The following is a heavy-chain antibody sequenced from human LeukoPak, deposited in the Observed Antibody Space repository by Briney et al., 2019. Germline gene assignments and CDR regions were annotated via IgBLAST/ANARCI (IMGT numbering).Heavy chain of an antibody. CDR2: IIPISGTA. V-gene: IGHV1-69*13. D-gene: IGHD4-23*01. CDR3: ARDKATVVTRDYYYGMDV. Sequence: ASVKVSCKASGGTFSSYAISWVRQAPGQGLEWMGGIIPISGTANYAQKFQGRVTITVDESKSTAYMELSSLRSEDTAVYYCARDKATVVTRDYYYGMDVWGQGTTVTVSS. J-gene: IGHJ6*02. CDR1: GGTFSSYA.